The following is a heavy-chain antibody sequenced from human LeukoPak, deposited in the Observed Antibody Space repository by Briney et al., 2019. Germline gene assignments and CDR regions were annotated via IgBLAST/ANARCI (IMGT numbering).Heavy chain of an antibody. CDR2: IYYSGST. V-gene: IGHV4-39*07. CDR3: ARASYDSSGYYYDFDY. CDR1: GDSISSSSYY. J-gene: IGHJ4*02. D-gene: IGHD3-22*01. Sequence: SETLSLTCTVSGDSISSSSYYWGWLRQPPGTGLEWIGSIYYSGSTYYNPSLKSRVTISVDTSKNQFSLKLSSVTAADTAVYYCARASYDSSGYYYDFDYWGQGTLVTVSS.